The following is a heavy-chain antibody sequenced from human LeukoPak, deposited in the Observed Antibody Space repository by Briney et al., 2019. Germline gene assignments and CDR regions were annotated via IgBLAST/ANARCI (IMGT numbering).Heavy chain of an antibody. CDR2: ISYDGSNK. D-gene: IGHD3-10*01. CDR1: GFTFSSYA. V-gene: IGHV3-30*04. J-gene: IGHJ4*02. Sequence: GRSLRLSCAASGFTFSSYAMHWVRQAPGKGLEWVAVISYDGSNKYYADSVKGRFTISRDNSKNTLYLQMNSLRAEDTAVYYCARGAWFGELLSYFDYWGQGTLVTVSS. CDR3: ARGAWFGELLSYFDY.